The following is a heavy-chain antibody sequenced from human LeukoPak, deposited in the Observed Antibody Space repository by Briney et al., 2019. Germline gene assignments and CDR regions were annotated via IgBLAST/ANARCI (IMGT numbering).Heavy chain of an antibody. CDR2: IYHSGTT. Sequence: SETLSLNCAVYGGSFRGYYWSWIRQPLGTGPEWIGEIYHSGTTNNNPSLKSRVTISVDKSNNQFSLKLSSVTAADTAVYSCARGSVRGEFDPWGQGTLVTVSS. CDR3: ARGSVRGEFDP. J-gene: IGHJ5*02. V-gene: IGHV4-34*01. CDR1: GGSFRGYY. D-gene: IGHD3-10*01.